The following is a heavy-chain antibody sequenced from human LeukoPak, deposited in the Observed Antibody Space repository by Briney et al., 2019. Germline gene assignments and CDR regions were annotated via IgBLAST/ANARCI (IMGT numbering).Heavy chain of an antibody. D-gene: IGHD2-2*01. CDR3: ARGLGYCTSTTCLLPFDY. CDR1: GFTVSTYY. V-gene: IGHV3-53*01. J-gene: IGHJ4*02. CDR2: IYSGGST. Sequence: GGSLRLSCAASGFTVSTYYMTWVRQAPGKGLECVSVIYSGGSTYYADSVKGRFTVSRDNSKNTLYLQMNSLRAEDTAMYYCARGLGYCTSTTCLLPFDYWGQGALVTVSS.